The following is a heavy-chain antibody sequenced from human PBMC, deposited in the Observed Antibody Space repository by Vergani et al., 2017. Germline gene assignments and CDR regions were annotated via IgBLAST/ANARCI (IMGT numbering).Heavy chain of an antibody. Sequence: QVQLQESGPGLVKPSQTLSLTCTVSGGSISSGGYYWSWIRQHPGKGLEWIGYIYYSGSTYYNPSLNSRVTISVDTSKNQFSLKLSSVTAADTAVYYCARDSFPSSSWAFDIWGQGTMVTVSS. D-gene: IGHD6-13*01. CDR2: IYYSGST. CDR1: GGSISSGGYY. CDR3: ARDSFPSSSWAFDI. V-gene: IGHV4-31*03. J-gene: IGHJ3*02.